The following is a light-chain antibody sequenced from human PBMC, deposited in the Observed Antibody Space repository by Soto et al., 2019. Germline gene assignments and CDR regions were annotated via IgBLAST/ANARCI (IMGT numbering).Light chain of an antibody. CDR2: GAS. Sequence: EIVMTQSPATLSVSPGERATLSCRASQSVNSNLAWYQQKPGQAPRLLISGASTRATGIPARFSGSGSETEFTLTISSLQSEDFAVYYCQQYNNWWTFSQGTKVEMK. J-gene: IGKJ1*01. CDR1: QSVNSN. CDR3: QQYNNWWT. V-gene: IGKV3-15*01.